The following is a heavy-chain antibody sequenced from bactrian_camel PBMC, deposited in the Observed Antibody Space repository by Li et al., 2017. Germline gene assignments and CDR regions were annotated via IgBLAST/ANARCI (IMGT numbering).Heavy chain of an antibody. CDR3: AAEADTDCGGGKCDIGGRVGRLCGPPVNY. D-gene: IGHD7*01. CDR1: IDTIRRPC. J-gene: IGHJ4*01. Sequence: VQLVESGGGSVQAGGSLRLSCAASIDTIRRPCMAWARQSPGQEREVVASIDGDGRTTYADAVKGLFTISRDNGKNTLVLEMHDLKPEDTAMYYCAAEADTDCGGGKCDIGGRVGRLCGPPVNYWGQGTQVTVS. V-gene: IGHV3S53*01. CDR2: IDGDGRT.